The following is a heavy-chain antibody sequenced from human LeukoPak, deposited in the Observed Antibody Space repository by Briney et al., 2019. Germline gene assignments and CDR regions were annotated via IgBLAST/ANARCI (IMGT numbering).Heavy chain of an antibody. CDR3: AKERGVYFDY. D-gene: IGHD3-10*01. Sequence: GGSLRLSCAASGFTFSTYGMTWVRQAPGKGLEWVSTISNSGVITYYADSVKGRFTISRDNSKNTLYLQMNSLRAEDTAVYYCAKERGVYFDYWGQGTLVTVSS. V-gene: IGHV3-23*01. CDR1: GFTFSTYG. CDR2: ISNSGVIT. J-gene: IGHJ4*02.